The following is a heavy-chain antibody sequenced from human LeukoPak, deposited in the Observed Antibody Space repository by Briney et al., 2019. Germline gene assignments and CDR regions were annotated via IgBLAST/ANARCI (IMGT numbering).Heavy chain of an antibody. J-gene: IGHJ4*02. CDR3: ARTTSFYDLLTGSFYYFDY. CDR1: GDSISGYY. D-gene: IGHD3-9*01. Sequence: SETLSLTCSVSGDSISGYYWSWIRQPPGKGLEWIGYIHFNGDTNYNPSLKSRVTLSVDTSKNQFSLQLTSVTAADTAVYYCARTTSFYDLLTGSFYYFDYWGQGTLVTVSS. V-gene: IGHV4-59*01. CDR2: IHFNGDT.